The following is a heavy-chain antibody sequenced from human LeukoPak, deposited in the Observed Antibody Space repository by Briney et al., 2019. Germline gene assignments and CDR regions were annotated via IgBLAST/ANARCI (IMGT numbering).Heavy chain of an antibody. CDR3: VSPRGFSYGYFDY. D-gene: IGHD5-18*01. V-gene: IGHV4-39*01. Sequence: SETLSLTCTVSGGSISSSSAYWGWIRQPPGKGLEWIGSIYYSKNTFYNPSLKSRVTISADTSKNQFSLTLGSVSATDTAVYYCVSPRGFSYGYFDYWGQGTLVTVSS. J-gene: IGHJ4*02. CDR2: IYYSKNT. CDR1: GGSISSSSAY.